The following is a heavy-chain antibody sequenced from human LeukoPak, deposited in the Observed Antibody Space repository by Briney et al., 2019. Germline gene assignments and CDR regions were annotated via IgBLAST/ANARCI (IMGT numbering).Heavy chain of an antibody. J-gene: IGHJ3*02. V-gene: IGHV3-21*01. CDR1: GFTFSSYS. D-gene: IGHD3-10*01. CDR2: ISRSSSYI. CDR3: ARERGFKDAFDI. Sequence: GGSLRLSCAASGFTFSSYSVNWVRQAPGKGLEWVSSISRSSSYIYYADSVKGRFTISRDNAKNSLYLQMNSLRAEDTAVYYCARERGFKDAFDIWGQGTMVTVSS.